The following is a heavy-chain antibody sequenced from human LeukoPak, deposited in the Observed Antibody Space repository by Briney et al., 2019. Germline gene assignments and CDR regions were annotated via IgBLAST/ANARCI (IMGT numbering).Heavy chain of an antibody. D-gene: IGHD2-2*01. J-gene: IGHJ4*02. CDR1: GFTFSSFW. Sequence: GGSLRLSRAASGFTFSSFWMSWVRQVPGKGLEWVANIKDDGSENHHVDSVRGRFTISRDNAKNSLNSLRAEDTAVYYCATNGHSHANWGQGTLVTVSS. CDR3: ATNGHSHAN. V-gene: IGHV3-7*01. CDR2: IKDDGSEN.